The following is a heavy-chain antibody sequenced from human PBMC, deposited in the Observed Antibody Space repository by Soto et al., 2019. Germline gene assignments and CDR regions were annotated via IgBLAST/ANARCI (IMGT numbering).Heavy chain of an antibody. CDR1: GGSIRDYF. CDR3: ARDRKLELPGNYYYYGMDV. Sequence: SETLSLTCSVSGGSIRDYFWTWIRQSPGRGLEWIGYISSSGTVKYNSSLKSRVTISLDRSRNQFSLKLSSVTAADTAVYFCARDRKLELPGNYYYYGMDVWGQGTTVPVSS. V-gene: IGHV4-59*01. D-gene: IGHD1-7*01. CDR2: ISSSGTV. J-gene: IGHJ6*02.